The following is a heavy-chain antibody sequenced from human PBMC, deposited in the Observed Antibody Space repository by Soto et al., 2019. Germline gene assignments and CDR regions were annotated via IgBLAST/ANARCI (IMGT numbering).Heavy chain of an antibody. D-gene: IGHD3-22*01. CDR2: INAGNGNT. CDR1: GYTFTSYA. J-gene: IGHJ4*02. Sequence: ASVKVSCKASGYTFTSYAMHWVRQAPGQRLEWMGWINAGNGNTKYSQKFQGRVTITRDTSASTAYMELSSLRSEDTAVYYCARDGLNYYDSSGYYYRHWGQGTLVTVSS. CDR3: ARDGLNYYDSSGYYYRH. V-gene: IGHV1-3*01.